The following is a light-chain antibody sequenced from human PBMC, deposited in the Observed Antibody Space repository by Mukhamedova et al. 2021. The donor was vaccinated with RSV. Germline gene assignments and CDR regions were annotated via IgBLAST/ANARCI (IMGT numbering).Light chain of an antibody. Sequence: YVSWYQQHPGKAPKIMIFDVSKRPSGVPDLFSCSKSCNTSSLTISLLQDEDVAYFYFCSCACIYSYVFGTFTKVTVL. CDR2: DVS. CDR3: CSCACIYSYV. J-gene: IGLJ1*01. V-gene: IGLV2-11*01. CDR1: Y.